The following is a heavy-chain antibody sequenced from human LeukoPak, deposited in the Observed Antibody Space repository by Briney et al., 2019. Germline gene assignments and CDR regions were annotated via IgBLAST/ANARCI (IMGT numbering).Heavy chain of an antibody. CDR2: IYTSGST. CDR1: GGSISSYY. V-gene: IGHV4-4*07. D-gene: IGHD3-9*01. Sequence: SETLSLTCTVSGGSISSYYWSWIRQPAGKGLEWIGRIYTSGSTNYNPSLKSRVTMSVDTSKNRFSLKLSSVTAADTAVYYCASTYFDSDFDYWGQGTLVTVSS. J-gene: IGHJ4*02. CDR3: ASTYFDSDFDY.